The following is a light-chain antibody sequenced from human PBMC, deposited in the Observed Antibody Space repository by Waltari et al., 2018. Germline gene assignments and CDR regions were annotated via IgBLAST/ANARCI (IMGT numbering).Light chain of an antibody. CDR2: WAS. V-gene: IGKV4-1*01. CDR3: QQYYSSPFT. J-gene: IGKJ3*01. Sequence: DIVMTQSPDSLAVSLGERATINCKSSQSVLFSSNNRNYLAWYHQTPGQSPKLVLYWASTRGAGVPSRFSGSGSATDFTLTISSLQAEDVAVYYCQQYYSSPFTFGPGTKLEIK. CDR1: QSVLFSSNNRNY.